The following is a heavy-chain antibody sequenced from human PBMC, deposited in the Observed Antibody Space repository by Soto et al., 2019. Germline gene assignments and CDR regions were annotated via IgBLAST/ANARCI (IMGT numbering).Heavy chain of an antibody. CDR2: ISYSGST. Sequence: QVQLQESGPGLVKPSQTLSLTCTVSGGSISSGGYYWSWIRQHPGKGLEWIGYISYSGSTYYNPSLKSLVTIAVDTSKNQFALKLSSVTAADTAVYYCARVGYGEGPKYLDYGGQGTLVTVSS. J-gene: IGHJ4*02. CDR1: GGSISSGGYY. D-gene: IGHD4-17*01. V-gene: IGHV4-31*01. CDR3: ARVGYGEGPKYLDY.